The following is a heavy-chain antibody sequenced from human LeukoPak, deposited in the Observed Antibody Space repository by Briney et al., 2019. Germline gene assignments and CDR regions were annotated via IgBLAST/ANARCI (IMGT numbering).Heavy chain of an antibody. CDR3: APEGYSYGHHSLHM. J-gene: IGHJ3*02. Sequence: GGSLRLSCAASGIPFINAWMTWVRQAPGKGLEWVGRIKKQGDDGTTDYGAPVQGRFSISRDDSNSTLYLQMDSLKIEDTAVYYCAPEGYSYGHHSLHMWGQGTMVTVSS. D-gene: IGHD5-18*01. V-gene: IGHV3-15*01. CDR1: GIPFINAW. CDR2: IKKQGDDGTT.